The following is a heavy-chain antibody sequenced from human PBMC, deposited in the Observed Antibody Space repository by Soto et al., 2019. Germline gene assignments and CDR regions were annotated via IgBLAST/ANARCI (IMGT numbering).Heavy chain of an antibody. J-gene: IGHJ4*02. Sequence: GESLKISCKGSGYSFTSYWIGWVRQMPGKGLEWMGIIYPGDSDTRYSPSFQGQVTISADKSISTAYLQWSSLKASDTAMYYCARWKPYYDILTGYWDYFDYWGQGTLVTVSS. V-gene: IGHV5-51*01. CDR3: ARWKPYYDILTGYWDYFDY. CDR1: GYSFTSYW. CDR2: IYPGDSDT. D-gene: IGHD3-9*01.